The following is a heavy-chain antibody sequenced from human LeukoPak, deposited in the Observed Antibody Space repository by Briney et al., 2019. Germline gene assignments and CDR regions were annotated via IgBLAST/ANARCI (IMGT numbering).Heavy chain of an antibody. V-gene: IGHV5-51*01. CDR1: GYSFSSYS. Sequence: GESLKISCKGLGYSFSSYSIGWVRQMPGKGLEWMGIIYPDVSDTRYSPSFQGQVTISADKSFSTAYLQWSSLKASDTAMYYCASQYYDFWSGYPRQTYYFDYWGQGTLVTVSS. D-gene: IGHD3-3*01. CDR2: IYPDVSDT. CDR3: ASQYYDFWSGYPRQTYYFDY. J-gene: IGHJ4*02.